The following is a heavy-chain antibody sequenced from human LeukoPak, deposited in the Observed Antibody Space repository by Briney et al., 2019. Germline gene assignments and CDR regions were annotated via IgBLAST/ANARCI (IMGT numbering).Heavy chain of an antibody. CDR2: INPSGGST. CDR1: GYTFTSYY. D-gene: IGHD2-2*01. Sequence: GASVKVSCKASGYTFTSYYMHWVRQAPGQGLEWMGIINPSGGSTSYAQKFQGRVTMTRDMSTSTVYMELSSLRSEDTAVYYCARVGISCSSISCNDPFDYWGQGTLVTVSS. J-gene: IGHJ4*02. CDR3: ARVGISCSSISCNDPFDY. V-gene: IGHV1-46*01.